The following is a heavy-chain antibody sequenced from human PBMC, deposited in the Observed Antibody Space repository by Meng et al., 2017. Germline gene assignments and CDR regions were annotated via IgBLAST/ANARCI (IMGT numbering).Heavy chain of an antibody. CDR1: GFTFSSYW. CDR3: ARYYGSGSYRFPRFDY. CDR2: IKQDGSEK. V-gene: IGHV3-7*01. Sequence: GGSLRLSCAASGFTFSSYWMSWVRQAPGKGLEWVANIKQDGSEKYYVDSVKGRFTISRDKAKNSLYLQMNSLRAEDTAVYYCARYYGSGSYRFPRFDYWGQGTLVTVSS. D-gene: IGHD3-10*01. J-gene: IGHJ4*02.